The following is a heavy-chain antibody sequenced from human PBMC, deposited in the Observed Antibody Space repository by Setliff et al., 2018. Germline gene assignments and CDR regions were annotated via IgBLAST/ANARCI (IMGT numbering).Heavy chain of an antibody. Sequence: PGGSLRLSCAASGFAFNTYWMHWVRQVPGKGLVWVARINGDGSVANYADAVKGRFTISRDNAKNTLSLQMNTLEAEDTAVYYCTRDIVVFTDIDYYYSGMDVWGQGTAVTVSS. CDR2: INGDGSVA. V-gene: IGHV3-74*01. J-gene: IGHJ6*02. CDR1: GFAFNTYW. CDR3: TRDIVVFTDIDYYYSGMDV. D-gene: IGHD2-21*01.